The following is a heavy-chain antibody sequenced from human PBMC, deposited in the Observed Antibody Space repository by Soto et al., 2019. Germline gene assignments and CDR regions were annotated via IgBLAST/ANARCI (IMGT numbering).Heavy chain of an antibody. CDR1: GFTFSSYD. V-gene: IGHV3-13*01. CDR3: ARGAYYDILTGYSNNWFDA. D-gene: IGHD3-9*01. J-gene: IGHJ5*02. CDR2: IGTAGDT. Sequence: EVQLVESGGGLVQPGGSLRLSCAASGFTFSSYDMHWVRQATGKGLEWVSAIGTAGDTYYPGSVKGRFTISRENAKNPLYLQMNSLRAGDTAVYYCARGAYYDILTGYSNNWFDAWGQGTLVTVSS.